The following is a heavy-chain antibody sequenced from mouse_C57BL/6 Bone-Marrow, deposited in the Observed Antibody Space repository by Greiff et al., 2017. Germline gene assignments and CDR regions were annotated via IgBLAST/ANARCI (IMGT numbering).Heavy chain of an antibody. Sequence: VQLKQSGAELVKPGASVKLSCKASGYTFTSYWMQWVKQRPGQGLEWIGEIDPSDSYTNYNQKFKGKATLTVDTSSSTAYMQLSSLTSEDSAVYYCARKGYYYGSYWYFDVWGTGTTVTVSS. J-gene: IGHJ1*03. CDR1: GYTFTSYW. CDR2: IDPSDSYT. V-gene: IGHV1-50*01. D-gene: IGHD1-1*01. CDR3: ARKGYYYGSYWYFDV.